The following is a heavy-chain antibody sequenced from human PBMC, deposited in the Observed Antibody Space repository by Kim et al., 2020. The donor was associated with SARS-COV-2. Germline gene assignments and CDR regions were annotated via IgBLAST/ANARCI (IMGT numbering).Heavy chain of an antibody. D-gene: IGHD1-20*01. V-gene: IGHV1-69*13. Sequence: SVKVSCKASGGTFSSYAISWVRQAPGQGLEWMGGINPIFGTANYAQKFQGRVTITADESTSTAYMELSSLRSEDTAVYYCARDPARDNWNDVAYYYGMDVWGQGTTVTVSS. CDR2: INPIFGTA. CDR1: GGTFSSYA. J-gene: IGHJ6*02. CDR3: ARDPARDNWNDVAYYYGMDV.